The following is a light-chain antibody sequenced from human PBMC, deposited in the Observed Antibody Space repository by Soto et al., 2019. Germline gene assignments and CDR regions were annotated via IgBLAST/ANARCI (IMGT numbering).Light chain of an antibody. CDR1: QSVDTTF. J-gene: IGKJ1*01. CDR3: QQYMSSVT. CDR2: GAS. Sequence: EIVLTQSPGSLSLSPGQRATLSCRASQSVDTTFFAWYQKKPGQAPRLLIYGASKRATGIPDRSSGSGSGTDFTLIISRLEPEDFAVYYCQQYMSSVTFGQGTKVEIK. V-gene: IGKV3-20*01.